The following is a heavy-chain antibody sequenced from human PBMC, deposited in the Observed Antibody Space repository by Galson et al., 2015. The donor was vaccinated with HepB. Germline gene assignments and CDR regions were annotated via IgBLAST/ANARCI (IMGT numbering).Heavy chain of an antibody. J-gene: IGHJ5*02. V-gene: IGHV5-10-1*01. CDR1: GYSFTKYW. Sequence: QSGAEVKKPGESLRISCKGSGYSFTKYWISWVRQMPGKGLEWMGRIDPSDSYTKYRPSFQGHVTISADKSISTAYLQWSSLKASDTAMYYCARIGGEGRGRYNWFDPWGQGTLATVSS. CDR2: IDPSDSYT. CDR3: ARIGGEGRGRYNWFDP. D-gene: IGHD3-16*01.